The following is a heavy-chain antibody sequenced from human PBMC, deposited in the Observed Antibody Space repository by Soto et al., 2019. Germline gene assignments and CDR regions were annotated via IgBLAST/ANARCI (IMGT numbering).Heavy chain of an antibody. CDR2: IYHSGST. CDR3: AREEQSIAAAARGGMDV. D-gene: IGHD6-13*01. J-gene: IGHJ6*02. V-gene: IGHV4-30-4*01. Sequence: PSETLSLTCTVSGGSISSGDYYWSWIRQPPGKGLEWIGYIYHSGSTYYNPSLKSRVTISVDTSKNQFSLKLSSVTAADTAVYYCAREEQSIAAAARGGMDVWGQGTTVTVSS. CDR1: GGSISSGDYY.